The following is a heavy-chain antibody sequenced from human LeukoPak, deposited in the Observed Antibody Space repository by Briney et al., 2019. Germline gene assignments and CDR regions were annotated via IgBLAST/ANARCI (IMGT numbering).Heavy chain of an antibody. D-gene: IGHD2-2*01. Sequence: SETLSLTCTVPGGSISSYYWSWIRQPPGKGLEWIGYIYYSGSTNYNPSLKSRVTISVDTSKNQFSLKLSSVTAADTAVYYCASSPRYCSSTSCYGDYFDYWGQGTLVTVSS. V-gene: IGHV4-59*01. CDR3: ASSPRYCSSTSCYGDYFDY. CDR2: IYYSGST. J-gene: IGHJ4*02. CDR1: GGSISSYY.